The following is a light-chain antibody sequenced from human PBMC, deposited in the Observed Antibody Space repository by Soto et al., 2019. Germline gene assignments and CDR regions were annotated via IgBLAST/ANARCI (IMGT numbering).Light chain of an antibody. V-gene: IGLV1-40*01. Sequence: VLPQPPSVSGAPGQRVTISCTGSSSNIGAGYDVHWYQQFPGTTPKFLIYGNTNRPSGVPDRFSASKSGTSASLDITGLQAEDEAEYFCQSYASSLTVVFGGGTKVTVL. CDR3: QSYASSLTVV. CDR2: GNT. J-gene: IGLJ2*01. CDR1: SSNIGAGYD.